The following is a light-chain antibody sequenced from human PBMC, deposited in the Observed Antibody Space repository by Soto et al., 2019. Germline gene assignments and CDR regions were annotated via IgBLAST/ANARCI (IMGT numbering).Light chain of an antibody. J-gene: IGKJ3*01. CDR1: QDISNY. CDR2: DPS. Sequence: DIQMTQSPSSLSASVGDRVTITCQASQDISNYLNWYQQKPGKAPNLLMYDPSNLETRVPSRLSGTGSGTTFTFTISRLQPEDIATYYCQQYDNLPLTFGPWTKVYIK. CDR3: QQYDNLPLT. V-gene: IGKV1-33*01.